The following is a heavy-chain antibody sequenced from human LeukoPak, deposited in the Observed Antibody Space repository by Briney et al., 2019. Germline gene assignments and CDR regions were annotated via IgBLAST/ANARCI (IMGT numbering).Heavy chain of an antibody. J-gene: IGHJ4*02. CDR2: IYRSGST. D-gene: IGHD6-19*01. Sequence: SETLSLTCTVSGYSISSGYYWVWIRQPPGKGLEWIGSIYRSGSTNYNPSLESRVTISVDTSQNQFSLKVNSVTAADTAVYYCARGTLYSGWSYYFDYWGQGSQVTVSS. CDR3: ARGTLYSGWSYYFDY. V-gene: IGHV4-38-2*02. CDR1: GYSISSGYY.